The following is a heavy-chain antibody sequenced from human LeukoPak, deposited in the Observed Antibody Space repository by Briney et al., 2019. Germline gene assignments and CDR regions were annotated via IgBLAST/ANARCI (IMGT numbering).Heavy chain of an antibody. Sequence: GGSLRLSCAASGFSFSNYAMSWVRQAPGKGLEWVSTISGSGGSTYYADSVKGRFTISRDNSKNTLYLQMNRLRAEDTAVYYCAKMTGVVVAAAPDYWGQGTLVIVPS. D-gene: IGHD2-15*01. CDR3: AKMTGVVVAAAPDY. V-gene: IGHV3-23*01. J-gene: IGHJ4*02. CDR1: GFSFSNYA. CDR2: ISGSGGST.